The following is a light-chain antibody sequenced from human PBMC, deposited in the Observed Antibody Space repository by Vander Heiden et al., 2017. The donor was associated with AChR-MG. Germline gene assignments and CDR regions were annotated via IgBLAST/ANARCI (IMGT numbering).Light chain of an antibody. CDR1: NRDFETYNV. CDR3: CSDAGRDIVL. V-gene: IGLV2-23*01. J-gene: IGLJ2*01. Sequence: QSALTQPASVSGSPGQSVTITCPGSNRDFETYNVVSWFQQFPGEVPNLIIYEATRRPSGVSNRFSASKSGNTASLTISGLQAEDEAHYYCCSDAGRDIVLFGGGTKLTVL. CDR2: EAT.